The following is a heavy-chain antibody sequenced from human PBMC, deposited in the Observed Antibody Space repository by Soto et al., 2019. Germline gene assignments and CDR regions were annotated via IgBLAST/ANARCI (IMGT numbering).Heavy chain of an antibody. CDR1: GGSISSYY. CDR3: VRDPGQQLVLDAFDI. J-gene: IGHJ3*02. D-gene: IGHD6-13*01. V-gene: IGHV4-59*01. CDR2: IYYSGST. Sequence: SETLSLTCTVSGGSISSYYWSWIRQPPGKGLEWIGYIYYSGSTNYNPSLKSRVTISVDTSKNQFSLKLSSVTAADTAVYYCVRDPGQQLVLDAFDIWGQGTMVTVSS.